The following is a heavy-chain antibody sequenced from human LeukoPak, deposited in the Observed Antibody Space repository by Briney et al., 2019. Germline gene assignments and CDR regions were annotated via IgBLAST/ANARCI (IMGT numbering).Heavy chain of an antibody. J-gene: IGHJ3*02. CDR3: ARWFRGYRDAFDI. Sequence: PSETLSLTCTVSGGSISSSSYYWGWIRQPPGKGLEWIGSIYYSGSTYYNPSLKSRVTISVDTSKNQFSLKLTSVTAADTAMYHCARWFRGYRDAFDIWGQGTLVTVSS. D-gene: IGHD5-18*01. CDR1: GGSISSSSYY. CDR2: IYYSGST. V-gene: IGHV4-39*01.